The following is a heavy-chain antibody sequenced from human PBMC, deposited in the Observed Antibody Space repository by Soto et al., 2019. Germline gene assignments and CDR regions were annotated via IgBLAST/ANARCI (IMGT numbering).Heavy chain of an antibody. V-gene: IGHV3-30*18. J-gene: IGHJ3*02. CDR2: ISYDGSDK. CDR1: GFSFSSYD. CDR3: SKGVPSPTQHAFDI. Sequence: GGSLRLSCAASGFSFSSYDMHWVRQAPGKGLEWVAMISYDGSDKYFSDSVKGRLTISRDNSKNTVSLEMNSLRTKDTAAYYCSKGVPSPTQHAFDIWGQGTMVTVSS.